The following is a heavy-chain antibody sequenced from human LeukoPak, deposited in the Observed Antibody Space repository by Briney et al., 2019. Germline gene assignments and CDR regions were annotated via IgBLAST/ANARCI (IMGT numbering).Heavy chain of an antibody. Sequence: GSLRLSCAASGFTFSSYGMHWVRQAPGNGLEWVAFIRHDGSNKYYADSVKGRFTISRDNSKNTLYLQMNSLRAEDTAVYYCAKAPKPSGNAFDIWGQGTMVTVSS. CDR2: IRHDGSNK. D-gene: IGHD3-3*01. CDR1: GFTFSSYG. J-gene: IGHJ3*02. V-gene: IGHV3-30*02. CDR3: AKAPKPSGNAFDI.